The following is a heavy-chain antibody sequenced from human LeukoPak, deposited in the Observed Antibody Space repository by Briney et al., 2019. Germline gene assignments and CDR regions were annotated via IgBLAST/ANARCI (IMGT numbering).Heavy chain of an antibody. J-gene: IGHJ6*03. Sequence: SETLSLTCTVSGGSISSYYWSWIRQPAGKGLEWIGRIYTSGSTNYNPSLKSRVTMSVDTSKNQFSLKLSSVTAADTAVYYCARDRSMEGSVYRNYYYYYLDVWGKGTTVTISS. CDR2: IYTSGST. V-gene: IGHV4-4*07. D-gene: IGHD3-16*02. CDR3: ARDRSMEGSVYRNYYYYYLDV. CDR1: GGSISSYY.